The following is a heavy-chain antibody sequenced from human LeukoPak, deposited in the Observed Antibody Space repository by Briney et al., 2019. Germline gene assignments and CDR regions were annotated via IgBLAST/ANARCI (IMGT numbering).Heavy chain of an antibody. D-gene: IGHD3-10*01. CDR1: GFTFSSYA. CDR2: IKQDGSET. Sequence: GGSLRLSCAASGFTFSSYAMSWVRQAPGKGLEWVANIKQDGSETYYVDSVKGRFTISRDNAKNSLYLQMNSLRAEDTAVYYCARAPTMVRGVILNTYYYYYMDVWGKGTTVTISS. J-gene: IGHJ6*03. V-gene: IGHV3-7*01. CDR3: ARAPTMVRGVILNTYYYYYMDV.